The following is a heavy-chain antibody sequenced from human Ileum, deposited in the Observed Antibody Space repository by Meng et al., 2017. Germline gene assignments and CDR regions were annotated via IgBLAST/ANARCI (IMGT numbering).Heavy chain of an antibody. V-gene: IGHV4-39*01. CDR1: GGSVTSSSYD. Sequence: QLQLQESGPGRGKPTETLSPTGSVSGGSVTSSSYDWGGIRQPPGKGLEWIGGITYTGNSYTTPSLKTRLTTSLDTSKNQFSLRLNSLTAADTAVYYCAGQPTSSGAGYSWFDPWGQGILVTVSS. CDR2: ITYTGNS. D-gene: IGHD2-2*01. J-gene: IGHJ5*02. CDR3: AGQPTSSGAGYSWFDP.